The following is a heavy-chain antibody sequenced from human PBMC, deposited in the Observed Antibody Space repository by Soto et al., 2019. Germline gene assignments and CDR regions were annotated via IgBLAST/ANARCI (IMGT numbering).Heavy chain of an antibody. CDR2: INPTGSST. CDR3: ACSGSASFRPFDY. Sequence: QVQLVQSGAEVKKPGASVKVSCKASGYTFTSYYIHWVRQAPGQGLEWMGIINPTGSSTSFAQKFQSRVTMTRDTSTSTVYMQLSSLRSEDTAVFYCACSGSASFRPFDYWGQGTLVTVSS. CDR1: GYTFTSYY. D-gene: IGHD3-10*02. V-gene: IGHV1-46*01. J-gene: IGHJ4*02.